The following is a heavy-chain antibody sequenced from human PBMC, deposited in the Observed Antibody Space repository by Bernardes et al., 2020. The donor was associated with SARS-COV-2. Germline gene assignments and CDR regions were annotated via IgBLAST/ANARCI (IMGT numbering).Heavy chain of an antibody. D-gene: IGHD3-16*01. CDR1: GGSLSGYY. J-gene: IGHJ2*01. CDR2: INYSGST. CDR3: ARAVWGIWHFDL. Sequence: SETLSLTCAVYGGSLSGYYWNWIPQPPGKGLEWIGEINYSGSTNYNPSLKSRVTISVDTSKNKFSLKLTSVTAADTAVYYCARAVWGIWHFDLWGRDTLVTVSS. V-gene: IGHV4-34*01.